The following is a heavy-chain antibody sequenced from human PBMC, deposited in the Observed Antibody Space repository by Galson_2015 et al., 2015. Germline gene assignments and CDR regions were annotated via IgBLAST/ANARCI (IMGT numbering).Heavy chain of an antibody. CDR2: ISGSGGST. V-gene: IGHV3-23*01. D-gene: IGHD2-2*01. J-gene: IGHJ6*03. CDR1: GFTFSSYA. Sequence: SLRLSCAASGFTFSSYAMSWVPQAPGKGLEWVSAISGSGGSTYYADSVKGRFTISRDNSKNTLYLQMNSLRAEDTAVYYCAKEPAYYYYYYMDVWGKGTTVTVSS. CDR3: AKEPAYYYYYYMDV.